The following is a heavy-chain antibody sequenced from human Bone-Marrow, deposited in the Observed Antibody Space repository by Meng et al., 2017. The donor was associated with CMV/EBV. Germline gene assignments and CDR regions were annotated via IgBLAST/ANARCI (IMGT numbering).Heavy chain of an antibody. D-gene: IGHD2-15*01. J-gene: IGHJ4*02. CDR2: IYYSGST. CDR1: GGSISSYY. CDR3: ARALEVDYFDY. Sequence: SETLSLTCTVSGGSISSYYWSWIRQPPGKGLEWIGYIYYSGSTNYNPSLKSRVTISVDTSKNQFSLKLSSVTAADTAVYYCARALEVDYFDYWAQGTLVTVSS. V-gene: IGHV4-59*01.